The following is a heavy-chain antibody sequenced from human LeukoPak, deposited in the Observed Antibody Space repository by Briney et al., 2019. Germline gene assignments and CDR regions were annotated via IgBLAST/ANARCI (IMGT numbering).Heavy chain of an antibody. J-gene: IGHJ3*02. CDR2: ISSSSSTI. CDR3: ARGSVTTYPDAFDI. CDR1: GFTFSSYS. Sequence: GGSLRLSCAASGFTFSSYSMNWVRQAPGKGLEWVSYISSSSSTIYYADSVKGRFTISRDNAKNSLYLQMNSLRAEDTAVYYCARGSVTTYPDAFDIWGQGTMVTVSS. D-gene: IGHD4-17*01. V-gene: IGHV3-48*01.